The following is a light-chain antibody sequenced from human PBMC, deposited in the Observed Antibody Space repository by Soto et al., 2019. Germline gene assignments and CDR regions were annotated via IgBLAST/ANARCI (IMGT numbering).Light chain of an antibody. CDR2: EVN. CDR1: SSDVGGYNY. CDR3: SSYSSTSTPWV. J-gene: IGLJ3*02. V-gene: IGLV2-8*01. Sequence: QSVLTQPPSASGSPGQSVAISCTGTSSDVGGYNYVSWYQQHPGKAPKLMIYEVNKRPSGVPDRFSGSKSGNTASLTVSGLQAEDEADYYCSSYSSTSTPWVFGGGTKLTVL.